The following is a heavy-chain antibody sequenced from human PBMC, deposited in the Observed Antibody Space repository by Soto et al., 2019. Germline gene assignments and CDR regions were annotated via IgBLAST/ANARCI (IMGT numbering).Heavy chain of an antibody. CDR3: ARHGKLYDNSNVFDN. J-gene: IGHJ4*02. Sequence: RGESLKISCKGSGYSFTSYWIGWVRQMPGKGLEWMGIIWPDDSDTRYSPSFQGQVTISADKSINTAYVQWSSLKASDTAMYYCARHGKLYDNSNVFDNWGQGTPVTVSS. CDR2: IWPDDSDT. V-gene: IGHV5-51*01. CDR1: GYSFTSYW. D-gene: IGHD4-4*01.